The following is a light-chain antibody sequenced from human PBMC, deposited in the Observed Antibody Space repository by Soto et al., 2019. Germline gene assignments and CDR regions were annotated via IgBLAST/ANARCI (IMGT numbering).Light chain of an antibody. CDR2: GAS. J-gene: IGKJ1*01. CDR3: QKYGSSPGT. CDR1: QSVSSSY. V-gene: IGKV3-20*01. Sequence: EIVLTQSPGTLSLSPGERATLSCRASQSVSSSYLAWYQQKPGQAPRLLIYGASSRATGIPDRFSGSGSGTDFTLTISRLEPKDFAVYYCQKYGSSPGTFGQGTKVEIK.